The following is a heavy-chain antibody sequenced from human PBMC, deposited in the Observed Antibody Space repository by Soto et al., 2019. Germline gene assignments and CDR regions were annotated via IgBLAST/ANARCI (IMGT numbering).Heavy chain of an antibody. Sequence: QVQVVESGGGVVQPGGSLRLSCAASGFTFSTSAMHWVRQAPGKGLEWMAAISYGGNTEYYADSVKGRFTVSRDISESTLYLQMNGLRTEDTAVYYCVSEEFEAGLGHFGCWGQGTLVSVSS. CDR1: GFTFSTSA. CDR2: ISYGGNTE. J-gene: IGHJ4*02. V-gene: IGHV3-30-3*01. D-gene: IGHD6-13*01. CDR3: VSEEFEAGLGHFGC.